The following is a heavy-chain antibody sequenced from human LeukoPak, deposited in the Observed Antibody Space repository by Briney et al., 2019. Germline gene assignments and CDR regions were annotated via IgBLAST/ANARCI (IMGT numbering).Heavy chain of an antibody. Sequence: SETLSLTCTVSGGSISSYYWSWIRQPPGKGLEWIGYIYYSGSTNYNPSLKSRVTISVDTSKNQFSLKLSSVTAADTAVYYCARDQDYYDGSGPSGAFDIWGQGTMVTVSS. D-gene: IGHD3-22*01. CDR1: GGSISSYY. CDR3: ARDQDYYDGSGPSGAFDI. CDR2: IYYSGST. V-gene: IGHV4-59*01. J-gene: IGHJ3*02.